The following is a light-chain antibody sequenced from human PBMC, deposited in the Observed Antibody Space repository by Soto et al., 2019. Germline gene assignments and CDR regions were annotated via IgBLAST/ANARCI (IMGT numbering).Light chain of an antibody. V-gene: IGKV1-27*01. CDR3: QKFNTAPLT. Sequence: DIQMTQSPSALSASVGDRVTITRRASQDISVYLAWYQQKPGKVPKLLIYSASTLQSGVPSRFSGSGSGTDFTLTISSLQPEDVATYYCQKFNTAPLTFGHGTRLEIK. CDR1: QDISVY. CDR2: SAS. J-gene: IGKJ5*01.